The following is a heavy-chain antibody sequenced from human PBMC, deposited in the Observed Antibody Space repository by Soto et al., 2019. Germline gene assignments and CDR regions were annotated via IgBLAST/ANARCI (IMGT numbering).Heavy chain of an antibody. CDR2: ISAYNGNT. J-gene: IGHJ6*02. Sequence: GASVKVSCKASGYTFTSYGISWVRQAPGQGLEWMGRISAYNGNTNYAQKLQGRVSMTTDTSTKTAYMEVRSLRSDDTAVYYCARGGYYDSSGSRNYFYYGMNVWGQGTTVTVSS. CDR1: GYTFTSYG. CDR3: ARGGYYDSSGSRNYFYYGMNV. D-gene: IGHD3-22*01. V-gene: IGHV1-18*01.